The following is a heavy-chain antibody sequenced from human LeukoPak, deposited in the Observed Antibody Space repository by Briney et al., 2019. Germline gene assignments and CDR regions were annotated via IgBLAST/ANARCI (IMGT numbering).Heavy chain of an antibody. CDR2: ISSSASTI. CDR3: ARDYYDSSGYYEVEYYYYYMDV. CDR1: GGSFSGYY. V-gene: IGHV3-11*04. Sequence: LSLTCAVYGGSFSGYYWSWIRQAPGKGLEWVSYISSSASTIYYADSVKGRFTISRDNAKNSLYLQMNSLRAEDTAVYYCARDYYDSSGYYEVEYYYYYMDVWGKGTTVTVSS. J-gene: IGHJ6*03. D-gene: IGHD3-22*01.